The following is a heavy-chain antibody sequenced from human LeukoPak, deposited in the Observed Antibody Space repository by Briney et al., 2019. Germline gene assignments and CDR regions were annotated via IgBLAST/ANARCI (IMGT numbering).Heavy chain of an antibody. CDR1: GFTFSSYS. J-gene: IGHJ3*02. CDR3: ASPYHYDSNAFDI. D-gene: IGHD3-22*01. CDR2: ISSSSSYI. V-gene: IGHV3-21*01. Sequence: GGSLRLSCAASGFTFSSYSMNWVRQAPGKGLEWVSSISSSSSYIYYADSVKGRFTISRDNAKNSLYLQMNSLRAEDTAVYYCASPYHYDSNAFDIWGQGTMVTVSS.